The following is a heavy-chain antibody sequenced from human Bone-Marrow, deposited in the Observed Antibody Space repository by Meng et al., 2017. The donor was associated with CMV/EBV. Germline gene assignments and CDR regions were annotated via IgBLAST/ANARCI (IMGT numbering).Heavy chain of an antibody. J-gene: IGHJ6*02. CDR3: ARVSPTIHYYYYGMDV. Sequence: GSLRLSCTVSGGSISSYYWSWIRQPPGKGLEWIGYIYYSGSTTYNPSLKSRVTISVDTSKNQFSLKLSSVTAADTAVYYCARVSPTIHYYYYGMDVWGQGTTVTVSS. CDR1: GGSISSYY. CDR2: IYYSGST. V-gene: IGHV4-59*01. D-gene: IGHD2-2*01.